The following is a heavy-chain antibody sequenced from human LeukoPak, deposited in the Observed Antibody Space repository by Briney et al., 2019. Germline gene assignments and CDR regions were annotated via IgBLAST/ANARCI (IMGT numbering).Heavy chain of an antibody. V-gene: IGHV3-30*17. CDR3: AKDEGTIWNSKNDPFDI. D-gene: IGHD1-7*01. CDR1: GFTFSDHV. CDR2: ISKDGSKT. J-gene: IGHJ3*02. Sequence: GRSLRLSCAASGFTFSDHVMHWVRQAPGMGLDWVAVISKDGSKTFYAGSVEGRFTFSRDNSENTLYLQMNYLKPEDTAVYYCAKDEGTIWNSKNDPFDIWGQGTMVTVSS.